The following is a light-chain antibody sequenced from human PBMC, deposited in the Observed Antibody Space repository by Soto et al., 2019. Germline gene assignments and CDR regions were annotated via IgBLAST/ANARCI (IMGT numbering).Light chain of an antibody. J-gene: IGKJ5*01. Sequence: EIVMTQSPATLSVSPGERVTLSCRASENIYTNLAWYQQKPGQAPRLLFYGASTRATGLPARFSGTGSGTEFTLTINSLQAEDSAVYYCQQYYNWPRTFGQGTRLEIK. CDR3: QQYYNWPRT. V-gene: IGKV3-15*01. CDR2: GAS. CDR1: ENIYTN.